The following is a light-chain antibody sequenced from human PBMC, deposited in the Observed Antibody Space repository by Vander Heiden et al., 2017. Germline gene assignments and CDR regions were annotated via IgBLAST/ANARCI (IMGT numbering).Light chain of an antibody. CDR1: NSDIGGYNY. Sequence: QSALTQPRSVSGSPGQSVTISCTGTNSDIGGYNYVSWYQQQPGKAPKLMIYDVSKRPSGVPDRFSGSKSGNTASLTISGLQADDEADYFCCSYAGTDTIFGGGTKLTVL. V-gene: IGLV2-11*01. J-gene: IGLJ2*01. CDR3: CSYAGTDTI. CDR2: DVS.